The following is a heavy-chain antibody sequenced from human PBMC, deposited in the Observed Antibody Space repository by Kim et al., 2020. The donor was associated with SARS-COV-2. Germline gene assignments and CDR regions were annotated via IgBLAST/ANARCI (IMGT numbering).Heavy chain of an antibody. V-gene: IGHV4-59*01. Sequence: SETLSLTCTVSGDSISNYFWTWIRQSPEKGLEWIGCVLYSGSTNYNPSLKSRVTISLDTSKNQFSLKVNSVTAADAALYYCVRGVRRDQYCSGGVTCPYYFDSWGQGTLVTVSS. CDR2: VLYSGST. D-gene: IGHD2-15*01. CDR3: VRGVRRDQYCSGGVTCPYYFDS. J-gene: IGHJ4*02. CDR1: GDSISNYF.